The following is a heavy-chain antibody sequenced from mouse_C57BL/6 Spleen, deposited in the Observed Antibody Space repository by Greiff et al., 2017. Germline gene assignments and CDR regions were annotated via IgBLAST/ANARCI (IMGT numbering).Heavy chain of an antibody. CDR2: INPSSGYT. CDR1: GYTFTSYT. J-gene: IGHJ3*01. V-gene: IGHV1-4*01. Sequence: VQLQQSGAELVRPGASVKMSCKASGYTFTSYTMHWVKQRPGQGLEWIGYINPSSGYTKYNHKFKDKATLTADKSSSTAYMQLSSLTSADSAVYYCARSSDYYDGFAYWGQGTLVTVSA. CDR3: ARSSDYYDGFAY. D-gene: IGHD1-1*01.